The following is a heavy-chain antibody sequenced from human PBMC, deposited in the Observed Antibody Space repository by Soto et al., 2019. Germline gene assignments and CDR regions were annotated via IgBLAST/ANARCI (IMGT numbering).Heavy chain of an antibody. Sequence: SETLSLTCTVSGGSISSSSYYWCWIRQPPGKGLEWIGSIYYSGSTYYNPSLKSRVTISVDTSKNQFSLKLSSVTAADTAVYYCATSYSGSYYEEYYFDYWGQGTLVTVSS. CDR2: IYYSGST. CDR3: ATSYSGSYYEEYYFDY. V-gene: IGHV4-39*01. J-gene: IGHJ4*02. CDR1: GGSISSSSYY. D-gene: IGHD1-26*01.